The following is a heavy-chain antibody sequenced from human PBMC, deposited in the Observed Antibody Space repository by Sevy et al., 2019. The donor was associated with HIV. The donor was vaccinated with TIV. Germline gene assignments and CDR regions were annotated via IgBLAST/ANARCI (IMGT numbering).Heavy chain of an antibody. CDR1: GFTFSRDW. CDR3: ARGANNLYN. D-gene: IGHD3-10*01. J-gene: IGHJ4*02. V-gene: IGHV3-7*01. CDR2: IKADGSET. Sequence: GGSLRLSCAASGFTFSRDWMTWVRQAPGKGLEWVAKIKADGSETYSVDSVKGRFSISRDNAKNALYLQMNSLRAEDTAGYYCARGANNLYNWGQGTLVTVSS.